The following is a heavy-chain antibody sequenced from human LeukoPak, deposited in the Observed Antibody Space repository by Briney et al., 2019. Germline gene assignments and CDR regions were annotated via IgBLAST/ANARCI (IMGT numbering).Heavy chain of an antibody. D-gene: IGHD5-24*01. CDR1: GFTFSSYT. J-gene: IGHJ4*02. CDR3: ARSGIDGYNSFDY. CDR2: ISGSSRHK. Sequence: GGSLRLSCAASGFTFSSYTMNWVRQAPGKGLEWVSSISGSSRHKYYADSVKGRFTISRDNAKNSLYLQMNSLRAEDTAVYYCARSGIDGYNSFDYWGQGTLVTVSS. V-gene: IGHV3-21*01.